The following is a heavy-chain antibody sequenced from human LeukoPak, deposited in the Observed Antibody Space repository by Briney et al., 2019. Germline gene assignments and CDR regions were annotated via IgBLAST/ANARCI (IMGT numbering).Heavy chain of an antibody. V-gene: IGHV3-23*01. D-gene: IGHD3-10*01. CDR2: ISDCGGST. CDR3: AKVPYSDYGAGRPPFMDV. Sequence: PGGSLRLSCAASGFTFSDYAMSWVRQAPGKGLEWVSTISDCGGSTYYADSVKGRFTISRDNSKNTLYLQMDSLRAEDTAIHYCAKVPYSDYGAGRPPFMDVWGQGTTVAVSS. CDR1: GFTFSDYA. J-gene: IGHJ6*02.